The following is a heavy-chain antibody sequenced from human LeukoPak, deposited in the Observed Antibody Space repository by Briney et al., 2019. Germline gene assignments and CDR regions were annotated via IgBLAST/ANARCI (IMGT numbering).Heavy chain of an antibody. D-gene: IGHD4-17*01. CDR1: GYTFTSYY. V-gene: IGHV1-46*01. CDR2: INPSGGST. Sequence: ASVKVSCKASGYTFTSYYMHWVRQAPGQGLEWMGIINPSGGSTSYAQKFQGRVTMTRDMSTSTVYMELSSLRSEDTAVYYCARDRMTTEPDYWGQGTLVTVSS. CDR3: ARDRMTTEPDY. J-gene: IGHJ4*02.